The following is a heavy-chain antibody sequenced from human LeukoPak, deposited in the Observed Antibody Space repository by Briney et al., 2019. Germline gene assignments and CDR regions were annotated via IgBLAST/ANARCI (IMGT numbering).Heavy chain of an antibody. CDR3: AKGGTSVTRYVDY. CDR1: GFTFSSYS. V-gene: IGHV3-30*18. Sequence: GGSLRLSCVASGFTFSSYSMQWVRQTPGKGLEWVGILSYDGTNTYYGESVKGRFTISRDNSQNTVYLQMNGLRAEDTAVYYCAKGGTSVTRYVDYWGQGTLVTVSS. D-gene: IGHD4-17*01. J-gene: IGHJ4*02. CDR2: LSYDGTNT.